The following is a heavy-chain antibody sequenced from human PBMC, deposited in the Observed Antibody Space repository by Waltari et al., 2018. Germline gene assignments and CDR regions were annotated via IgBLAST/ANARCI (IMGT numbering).Heavy chain of an antibody. CDR2: IWHDGSNE. V-gene: IGHV3-33*01. Sequence: QVQLVESGGGVVQPGRSLRLSCAASGFTFSRFGMHWVRQAPGKGLEWVAVIWHDGSNEYYVDSVKGRFTISRDNSKNTLYQQMNSLRAEDSAVYYCASQSTTLFDYWGQGTLVTVSS. J-gene: IGHJ4*02. CDR1: GFTFSRFG. CDR3: ASQSTTLFDY. D-gene: IGHD2-15*01.